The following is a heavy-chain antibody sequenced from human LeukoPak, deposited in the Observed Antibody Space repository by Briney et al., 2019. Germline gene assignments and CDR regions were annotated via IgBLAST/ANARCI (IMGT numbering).Heavy chain of an antibody. V-gene: IGHV4-59*01. CDR3: ATNPPRFCSGGTCSDY. D-gene: IGHD2-15*01. CDR1: GGSISNFY. J-gene: IGHJ4*02. Sequence: SETLSLTCTVSGGSISNFYWSWIRQSPGKGPEWIGYIHYSGSTNYNPSLKSRVTISVDTSKNQFSLKLSSVTAADTAVYYCATNPPRFCSGGTCSDYWGQGTLVTVSS. CDR2: IHYSGST.